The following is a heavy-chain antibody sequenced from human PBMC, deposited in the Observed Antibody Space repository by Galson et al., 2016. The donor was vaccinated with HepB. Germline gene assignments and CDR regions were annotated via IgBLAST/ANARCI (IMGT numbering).Heavy chain of an antibody. Sequence: SLRLSCAASGFTFSTYTMNWVRQAPGKGLEWLSYISETSSHIYYADSLRGRFTISRDNAHNALFLELNRLRAEDTAVNYCARDVARLARFYGMDLWGQETTVTVSS. J-gene: IGHJ6*01. CDR1: GFTFSTYT. V-gene: IGHV3-21*01. CDR2: ISETSSHI. D-gene: IGHD6-6*01. CDR3: ARDVARLARFYGMDL.